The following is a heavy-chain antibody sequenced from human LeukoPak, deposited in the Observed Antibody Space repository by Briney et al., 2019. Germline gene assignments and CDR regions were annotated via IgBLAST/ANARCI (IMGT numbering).Heavy chain of an antibody. D-gene: IGHD3-3*01. Sequence: GASVKVSCKASGYTFTSYDINWVRQATGQGLEWMGWMNPNSGNTGYAQKFQGRVTITRNTSISTAYMELSSLRSEDTAVYYCARGHYDFWSGTTGLIDYWGQGTLVTVSS. J-gene: IGHJ4*02. V-gene: IGHV1-8*03. CDR1: GYTFTSYD. CDR3: ARGHYDFWSGTTGLIDY. CDR2: MNPNSGNT.